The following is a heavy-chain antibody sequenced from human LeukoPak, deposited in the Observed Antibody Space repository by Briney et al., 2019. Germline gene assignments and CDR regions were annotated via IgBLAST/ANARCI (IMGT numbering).Heavy chain of an antibody. D-gene: IGHD3-10*01. V-gene: IGHV4-59*01. CDR1: GGSISSYY. J-gene: IGHJ6*03. Sequence: KSSETLSLTCTVSGGSISSYYWSWIRQPPGKGLEWIGYIYYSGSTNYNPSLKSRVTISVDTSKNQFSLKLSSVTAADTAVYYCARVHYGSGSYLHYYYYMDVWGKGTTVTISS. CDR3: ARVHYGSGSYLHYYYYMDV. CDR2: IYYSGST.